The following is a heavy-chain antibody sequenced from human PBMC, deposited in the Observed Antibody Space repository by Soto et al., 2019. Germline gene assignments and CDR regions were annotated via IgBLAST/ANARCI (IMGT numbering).Heavy chain of an antibody. Sequence: PGGSLRLSCVASGFTFYNAWMNWFRKAPGKGLEWVGRIKSKTDGGTTDYAALVKGRFTISRDDSKTTLYLQMNGLKTEDTAVYYCTTAENYYDSSSFDYWGQGTLVTVSS. D-gene: IGHD3-22*01. V-gene: IGHV3-15*01. J-gene: IGHJ4*02. CDR2: IKSKTDGGTT. CDR3: TTAENYYDSSSFDY. CDR1: GFTFYNAW.